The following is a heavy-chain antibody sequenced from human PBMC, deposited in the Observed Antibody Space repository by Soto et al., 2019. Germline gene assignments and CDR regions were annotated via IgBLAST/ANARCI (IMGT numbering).Heavy chain of an antibody. V-gene: IGHV1-69*04. J-gene: IGHJ6*03. CDR3: ARDRAAAGRGHYYYYYVDV. D-gene: IGHD6-13*01. Sequence: SVKVSCKASGGTFSSYTITWVRQAPGQGLEWMGRIIPILGIANYAQKFQGRVMITADKSTSTAYMELSSLRSEDTAVYYCARDRAAAGRGHYYYYYVDVWGKGTTVTVSS. CDR2: IIPILGIA. CDR1: GGTFSSYT.